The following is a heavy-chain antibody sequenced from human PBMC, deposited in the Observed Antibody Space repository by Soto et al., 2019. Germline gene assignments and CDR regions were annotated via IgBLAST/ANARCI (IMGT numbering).Heavy chain of an antibody. CDR3: ARHHHYFDSSGYRETNFDY. J-gene: IGHJ4*02. CDR2: ISFDGTDK. CDR1: GFTFSGYG. V-gene: IGHV3-33*05. D-gene: IGHD3-22*01. Sequence: PGGSLRLSCAASGFTFSGYGMHWVRQSPDKGLEWVAGISFDGTDKNYTDSVKGRFTISRDNSKNTVFLQMNSLKAEDTAVYFCARHHHYFDSSGYRETNFDYWGQGTLVTVSS.